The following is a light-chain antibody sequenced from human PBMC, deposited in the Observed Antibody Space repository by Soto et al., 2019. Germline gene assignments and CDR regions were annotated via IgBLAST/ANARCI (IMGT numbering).Light chain of an antibody. CDR2: DVS. V-gene: IGLV2-14*01. CDR1: SVDVGGYNY. CDR3: SSYTSSSTLLYV. Sequence: QSALTQPASLSGSPGQSITISCTGTSVDVGGYNYVSWNQQHPGKAPKLMIYDVSNRPSGVSNRFSGSKSGNTASLTISGLQAEDEADYYCSSYTSSSTLLYVFGTGTKVTVL. J-gene: IGLJ1*01.